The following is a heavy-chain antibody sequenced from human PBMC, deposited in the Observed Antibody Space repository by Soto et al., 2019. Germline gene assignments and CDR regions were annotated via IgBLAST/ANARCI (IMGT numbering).Heavy chain of an antibody. CDR3: ASRDYYGSGSYYNDHDAFDI. D-gene: IGHD3-10*01. Sequence: GESLKISCKGSGDIFTSYWIGWVRQMPGKGLEWIGIIFPGDSDTRYRPSFQGQVTISADKSISTAYLQWSSLKASDTAMYYCASRDYYGSGSYYNDHDAFDIWGQGTMVTVS. CDR2: IFPGDSDT. CDR1: GDIFTSYW. V-gene: IGHV5-51*01. J-gene: IGHJ3*02.